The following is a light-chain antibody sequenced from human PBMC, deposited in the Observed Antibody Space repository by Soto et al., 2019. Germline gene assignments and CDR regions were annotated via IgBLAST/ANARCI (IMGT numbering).Light chain of an antibody. J-gene: IGKJ1*01. CDR2: KAS. V-gene: IGKV1-5*03. CDR1: QSISSW. Sequence: GDRVTITCRASQSISSWLAWYQQKPGKAPKVLIYKASNLQSGVPSRFSGSGSGTEFTLTISSLQPDDFATYYCQQCYSYPPTFGQGTKVVIK. CDR3: QQCYSYPPT.